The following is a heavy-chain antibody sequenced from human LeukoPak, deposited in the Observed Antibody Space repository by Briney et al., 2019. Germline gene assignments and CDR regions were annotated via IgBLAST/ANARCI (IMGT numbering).Heavy chain of an antibody. J-gene: IGHJ6*03. D-gene: IGHD3-10*01. CDR1: GLTLSRYA. Sequence: PGGSQRLSCAASGLTLSRYAMSWVRHAPGEGVEGVSANSGSGGSTLYADSEKGRFTLHRENSKNTLYLQMNSLRVEDTAVYYCAKDLRGGSSDYPLDYYGYYMDVWGKGTTVTVSS. V-gene: IGHV3-23*01. CDR2: NSGSGGST. CDR3: AKDLRGGSSDYPLDYYGYYMDV.